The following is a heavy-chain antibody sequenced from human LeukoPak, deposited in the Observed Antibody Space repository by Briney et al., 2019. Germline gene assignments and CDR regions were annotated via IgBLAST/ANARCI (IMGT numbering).Heavy chain of an antibody. V-gene: IGHV3-23*01. J-gene: IGHJ4*02. Sequence: GGSLRLSCAASGFTFSSYAMSWVRQAPGKGLEWVSAISGSGGSTYYADSVRGRFTISRDNAKNSLSLQMNSLRDDDTAVYYCARGKHRTAWLIDYWGQGTLVIVSS. D-gene: IGHD2-21*02. CDR1: GFTFSSYA. CDR3: ARGKHRTAWLIDY. CDR2: ISGSGGST.